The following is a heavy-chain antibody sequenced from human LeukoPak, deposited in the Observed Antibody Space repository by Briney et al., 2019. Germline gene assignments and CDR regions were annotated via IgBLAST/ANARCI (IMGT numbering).Heavy chain of an antibody. D-gene: IGHD3-22*01. CDR2: IRYDGSNK. CDR3: AGDPSRRYDVSVYSKPFAS. CDR1: GFTFSSYG. Sequence: PGGSLRLSCAASGFTFSSYGMHWVRQAPGKGLEWVAFIRYDGSNKYYADSVKGRFTISRDNAKNSLYLQMNSLRAEDTALYYCAGDPSRRYDVSVYSKPFASGGQGTLVTV. V-gene: IGHV3-30*02. J-gene: IGHJ4*02.